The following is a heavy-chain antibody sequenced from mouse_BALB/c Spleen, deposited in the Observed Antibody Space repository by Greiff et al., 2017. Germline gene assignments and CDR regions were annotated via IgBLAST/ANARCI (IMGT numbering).Heavy chain of an antibody. D-gene: IGHD1-1*01. J-gene: IGHJ1*01. CDR3: ARGAYGSSYWYFGV. CDR2: IDPANGNT. CDR1: GFNIKDTY. V-gene: IGHV14-3*02. Sequence: EVMLVESGAELVKPGASVKLSCTASGFNIKDTYMHWVKQRPEQGLEWIGRIDPANGNTKYDPKFQGKATITADTSSNTAFLQLSSLTSEDTAVYYCARGAYGSSYWYFGVWGAGTTGTVSS.